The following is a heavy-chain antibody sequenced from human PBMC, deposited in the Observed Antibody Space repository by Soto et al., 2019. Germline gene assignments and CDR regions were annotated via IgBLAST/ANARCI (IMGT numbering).Heavy chain of an antibody. V-gene: IGHV4-31*03. CDR1: GGSISSGGYY. CDR3: ARLSSGERRNFDC. D-gene: IGHD3-10*02. J-gene: IGHJ4*02. Sequence: QVQLQESGPGLVKPSQTLSLTCTVSGGSISSGGYYWSWIRQHPGKGLEWIGYIYYSGSTYYNPSLKSRVTLSLGTPKHQFALKLSSVTAADTAMYYCARLSSGERRNFDCWVKGTLVTVSS. CDR2: IYYSGST.